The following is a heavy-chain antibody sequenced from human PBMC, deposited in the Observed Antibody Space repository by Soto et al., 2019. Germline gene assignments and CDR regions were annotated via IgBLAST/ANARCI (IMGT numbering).Heavy chain of an antibody. CDR1: GFTFSSYA. V-gene: IGHV3-30-3*01. CDR2: ISDDGSNK. CDR3: AREIGGYDPDY. D-gene: IGHD5-12*01. J-gene: IGHJ4*02. Sequence: QVQLVESGGGVVQPGRSLRLSCAASGFTFSSYAMHWVRQAPGKGLEWVAVISDDGSNKYYADSVKGRFTISRDNSKNTLYLQMNSLRAEDTAVYYCAREIGGYDPDYWGQGTLVTVSS.